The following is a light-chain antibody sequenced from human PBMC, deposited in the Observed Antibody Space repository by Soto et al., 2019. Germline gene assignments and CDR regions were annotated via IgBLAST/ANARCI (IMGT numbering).Light chain of an antibody. CDR3: QQTLSFPPT. Sequence: DIQMTQSPSSVSASVVDRVILTCWASQAIDSWLAWYQQKPGEAPKLLIFTGSLLHSGVPPRFSGSGSGTDFTLTISSLQPEDFATYYCQQTLSFPPTFGQGTKVDIK. CDR1: QAIDSW. CDR2: TGS. V-gene: IGKV1-12*01. J-gene: IGKJ1*01.